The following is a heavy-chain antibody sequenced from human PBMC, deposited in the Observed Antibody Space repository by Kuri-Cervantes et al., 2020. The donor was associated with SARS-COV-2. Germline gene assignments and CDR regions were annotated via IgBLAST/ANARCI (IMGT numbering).Heavy chain of an antibody. J-gene: IGHJ4*02. CDR3: AKVGYYDFWSGYSSYYFDY. Sequence: GESLKISCAASGFTFSSYAMSWVRQAPGKGLEWVSVISGSGGSTYYADSVKGRFTISRDNSKNTLYLQMNSLRAEDTAVYYCAKVGYYDFWSGYSSYYFDYWGQGTLVTFSS. D-gene: IGHD3-3*01. V-gene: IGHV3-23*01. CDR2: ISGSGGST. CDR1: GFTFSSYA.